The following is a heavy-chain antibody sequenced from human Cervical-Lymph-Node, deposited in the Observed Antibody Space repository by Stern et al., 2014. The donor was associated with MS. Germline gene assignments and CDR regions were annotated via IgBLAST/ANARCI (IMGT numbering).Heavy chain of an antibody. Sequence: EVQLVESGGGVVQPGGSLRLSCAGSGFTFSSSAMNWVRQAPGQGLEWVSGISDNGRNTYYAGAVKGGFPSARDTSTHTLYLQMNSLRADDAAVYYCGVAGNYWGQGTLVTVSS. V-gene: IGHV3-23*04. J-gene: IGHJ4*02. CDR1: GFTFSSSA. CDR2: ISDNGRNT. CDR3: GVAGNY. D-gene: IGHD1-1*01.